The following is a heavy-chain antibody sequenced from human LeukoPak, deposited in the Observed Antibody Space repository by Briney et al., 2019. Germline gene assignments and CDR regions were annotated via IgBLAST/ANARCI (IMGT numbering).Heavy chain of an antibody. Sequence: GASVEVSCKASGYTFTSYDINWVRQATGQGLEWMGWMNPNSGNTGYAQKLQGRVTMTTDTSTSTAYMELRSLRSDDTAVYYCARDRGSSSSTFDYWGQGTLVTVSS. D-gene: IGHD6-6*01. V-gene: IGHV1-8*02. J-gene: IGHJ4*02. CDR1: GYTFTSYD. CDR2: MNPNSGNT. CDR3: ARDRGSSSSTFDY.